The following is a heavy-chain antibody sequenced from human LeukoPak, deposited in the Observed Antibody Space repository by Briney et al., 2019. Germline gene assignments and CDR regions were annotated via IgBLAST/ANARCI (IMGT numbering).Heavy chain of an antibody. CDR1: GGSISSYY. D-gene: IGHD3-10*01. CDR3: AHGSASYYEVDN. CDR2: IYYSGST. J-gene: IGHJ4*02. Sequence: SETLSLTCTVSGGSISSYYWSWIRQPPGKGLEWIGHIYYSGSTNYNPSPKSRVTISVDTSKNQFSLKLSSGTAADMAVSYCAHGSASYYEVDNSGQGNMVTVSS. V-gene: IGHV4-59*01.